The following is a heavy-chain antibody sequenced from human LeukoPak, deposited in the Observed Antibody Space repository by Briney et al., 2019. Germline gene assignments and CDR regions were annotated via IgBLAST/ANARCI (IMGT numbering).Heavy chain of an antibody. V-gene: IGHV3-53*05. D-gene: IGHD2-2*01. CDR2: IYSGGST. CDR1: GFTVSSNY. CDR3: ARGFCSSTSCYPFDY. J-gene: IGHJ4*02. Sequence: GGSLRLSCAASGFTVSSNYMSWVRQAPGKGLEWVSVIYSGGSTYYANSVKGRFTISRDNSKNTLYLQMNSLRAEDTAVYYCARGFCSSTSCYPFDYWGQGTLVTVSS.